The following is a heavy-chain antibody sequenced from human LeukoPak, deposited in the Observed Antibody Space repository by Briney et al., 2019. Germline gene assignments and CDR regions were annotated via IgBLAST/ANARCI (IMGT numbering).Heavy chain of an antibody. V-gene: IGHV4-31*03. CDR2: VHYSGNT. CDR1: GGSISSGGYY. Sequence: SQTLSLTCTVSGGSISSGGYYWSWIRQHPGEGLEWIGYVHYSGNTYYNPSLKSRVTMSRDTSKNHFSLKLSSATAADTAVYYCARTHARQNAFDIWGQGTMVTVSS. CDR3: ARTHARQNAFDI. J-gene: IGHJ3*02.